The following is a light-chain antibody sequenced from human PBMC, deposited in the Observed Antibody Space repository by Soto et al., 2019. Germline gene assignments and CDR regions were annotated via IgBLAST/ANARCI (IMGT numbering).Light chain of an antibody. CDR2: DAS. Sequence: DIQMTQSPSPLSASVGDRVTITCRASQTIRTRLAWYQQKPGKAPKLLIYDASTLDSGVPSRFSGSGSETDFTLTICGLQPDDFATYYCQQYTTFSRAFGQGTTVDI. V-gene: IGKV1-5*01. CDR1: QTIRTR. J-gene: IGKJ1*01. CDR3: QQYTTFSRA.